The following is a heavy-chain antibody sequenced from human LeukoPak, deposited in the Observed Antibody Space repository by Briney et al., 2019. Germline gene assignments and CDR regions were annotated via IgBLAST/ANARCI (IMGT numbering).Heavy chain of an antibody. CDR2: ISYDGSNK. J-gene: IGHJ5*02. D-gene: IGHD3-3*01. Sequence: PGGSLRLSCAASGFTFSSSAMHWVRQAPGKGLEWVAVISYDGSNKYYADSVKGRFTISRDNSKNTLYLQMNSLRAEDTAVYYCARAPEFLECPPCGEWVDHWGQGTLVTASS. V-gene: IGHV3-30*04. CDR1: GFTFSSSA. CDR3: ARAPEFLECPPCGEWVDH.